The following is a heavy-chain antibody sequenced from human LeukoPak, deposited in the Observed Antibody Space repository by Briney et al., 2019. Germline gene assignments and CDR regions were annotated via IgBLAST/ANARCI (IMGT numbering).Heavy chain of an antibody. CDR1: GFTFSSYG. CDR3: ARLSGSYLDY. J-gene: IGHJ4*02. D-gene: IGHD1-26*01. CDR2: ISYDGSNK. Sequence: GGSLRLSCAASGFTFSSYGMHWVRQAPGKGLEWVAVISYDGSNKYYADSVKGRFTISRDNSKNTLYLQMNSLRVEDTAMYYCARLSGSYLDYWGQGTLVTVSS. V-gene: IGHV3-30*03.